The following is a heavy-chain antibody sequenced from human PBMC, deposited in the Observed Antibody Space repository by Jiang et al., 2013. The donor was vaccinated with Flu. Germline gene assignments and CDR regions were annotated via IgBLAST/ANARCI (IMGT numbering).Heavy chain of an antibody. CDR3: ARGDGWDLFDY. V-gene: IGHV1-46*01. Sequence: EVKRPGASVKVSCKASGNTFTNSNIHWVRQAPGQGLEWMGAIDPSGGRTSYAQTFQGRVTVTRDTSTSTVHMELTSLRSDDTGVYYCARGDGWDLFDYWGQGTL. D-gene: IGHD1-26*01. J-gene: IGHJ4*02. CDR1: GNTFTNSN. CDR2: IDPSGGRT.